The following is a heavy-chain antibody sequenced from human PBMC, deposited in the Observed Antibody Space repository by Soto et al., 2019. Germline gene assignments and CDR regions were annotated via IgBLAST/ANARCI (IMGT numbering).Heavy chain of an antibody. D-gene: IGHD2-15*01. Sequence: SETLSLTCTVSGGSISSGDYYWSWIRQPPGKGLEWIGYIYYSGSTYYNPSLKSRVTISVDTSKNQFSLKLSSVTAADTAVYYCARDEDTGTSRYFDSWGQGTLVTVSS. CDR3: ARDEDTGTSRYFDS. CDR1: GGSISSGDYY. V-gene: IGHV4-30-4*01. J-gene: IGHJ4*02. CDR2: IYYSGST.